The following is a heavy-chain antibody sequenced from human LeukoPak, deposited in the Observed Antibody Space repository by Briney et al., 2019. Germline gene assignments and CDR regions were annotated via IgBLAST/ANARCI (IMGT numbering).Heavy chain of an antibody. CDR3: AKVEETYYYDSSGYYSY. Sequence: GRSLRLSCAASGFTFSSYAMSWVRQAPGKGLEWVSAISGSGGSTYYADSVKGRFTISRDNSKNTLYLQMNSLRAEDTAVYYCAKVEETYYYDSSGYYSYWGQGTLVTVSS. CDR2: ISGSGGST. CDR1: GFTFSSYA. V-gene: IGHV3-23*01. J-gene: IGHJ4*02. D-gene: IGHD3-22*01.